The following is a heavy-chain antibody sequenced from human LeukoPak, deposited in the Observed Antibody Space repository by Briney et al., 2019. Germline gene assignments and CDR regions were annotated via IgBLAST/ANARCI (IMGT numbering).Heavy chain of an antibody. CDR3: ARDQDGSNFDY. D-gene: IGHD3-10*01. Sequence: GGSLRLSCAASGFTFSSYAMHWVRQAPGKGLEWVAVISYDGSNKYYADSVKGRCTISRDNSKNTLYLQMNSLRAEDTAVYYCARDQDGSNFDYWGQGTLVTVSS. J-gene: IGHJ4*02. V-gene: IGHV3-30*04. CDR2: ISYDGSNK. CDR1: GFTFSSYA.